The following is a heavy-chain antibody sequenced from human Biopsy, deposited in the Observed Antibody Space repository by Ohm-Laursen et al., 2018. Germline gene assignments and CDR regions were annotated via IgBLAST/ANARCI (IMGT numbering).Heavy chain of an antibody. D-gene: IGHD2/OR15-2a*01. CDR3: ARATNSTGWPYYYFYGMDV. Sequence: TLSLTCIASGGSISSDYWSWIRQTPGQGPEWIGYIYYSGSTNYNPSLKSRVTISVDTSKNQFSLRLNSVTAADTAVYYCARATNSTGWPYYYFYGMDVWGQGTTVTVSS. CDR1: GGSISSDY. J-gene: IGHJ6*02. V-gene: IGHV4-59*01. CDR2: IYYSGST.